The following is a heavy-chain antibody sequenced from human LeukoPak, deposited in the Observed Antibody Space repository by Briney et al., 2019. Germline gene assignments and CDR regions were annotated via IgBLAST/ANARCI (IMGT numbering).Heavy chain of an antibody. D-gene: IGHD2-15*01. V-gene: IGHV3-48*01. CDR2: ISSSSSTI. CDR1: GFTFSSYS. CDR3: AKGSGGRPFDY. J-gene: IGHJ4*02. Sequence: GGSLRLSCAASGFTFSSYSMNWVRQAPGKGLEWVSYISSSSSTIYYADSVKGRFTISRDNAKNSLYLQMNSLRAEDTAVYYCAKGSGGRPFDYWGQGTLVTVSS.